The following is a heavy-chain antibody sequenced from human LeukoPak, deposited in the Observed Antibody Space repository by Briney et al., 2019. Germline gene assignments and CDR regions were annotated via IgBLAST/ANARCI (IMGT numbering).Heavy chain of an antibody. CDR3: ATISSSWCVEIDY. CDR1: GYTFTGYY. V-gene: IGHV1-2*02. J-gene: IGHJ4*02. D-gene: IGHD6-13*01. CDR2: INPNSGGT. Sequence: ASVKVSCKASGYTFTGYYMHWVRQAPGQGLEWMGWINPNSGGTNYAQKFQGRVTMTRDTSISTAYMELSRLRSDDTAVYYCATISSSWCVEIDYWGQGTLVTVSS.